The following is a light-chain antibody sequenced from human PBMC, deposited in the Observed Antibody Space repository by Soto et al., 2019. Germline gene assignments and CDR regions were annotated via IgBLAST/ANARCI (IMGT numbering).Light chain of an antibody. CDR2: NYV. CDR3: QSYDSNLSGSL. CDR1: SSHIGAGYG. Sequence: QSVLTQPPSVSGAPGQRITISCAGTSSHIGAGYGVHWYQQLPGRAPKLLIHNYVNRPSGVPDRFSGSKSGTSASLAITGLQGEDEGDYYCQSYDSNLSGSLFGGGTKLTVL. J-gene: IGLJ2*01. V-gene: IGLV1-40*01.